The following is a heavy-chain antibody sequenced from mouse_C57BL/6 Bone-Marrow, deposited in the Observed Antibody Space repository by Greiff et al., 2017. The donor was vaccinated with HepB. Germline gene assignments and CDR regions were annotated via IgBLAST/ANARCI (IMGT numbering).Heavy chain of an antibody. D-gene: IGHD1-1*01. CDR2: IYPRSGNT. CDR1: GYTFTSYG. V-gene: IGHV1-81*01. CDR3: ARPITTVGGNWYFDV. Sequence: QVQLQQSGAELARPGASVKLSCKASGYTFTSYGISWVKQSTGQGLEWIGEIYPRSGNTYYNEKFKGKATLTADKSSSTAYMELRSLTSEDSAVYFCARPITTVGGNWYFDVWGTGTTVTVSS. J-gene: IGHJ1*03.